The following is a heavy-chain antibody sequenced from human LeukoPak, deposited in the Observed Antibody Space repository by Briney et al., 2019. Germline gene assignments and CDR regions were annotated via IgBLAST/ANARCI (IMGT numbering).Heavy chain of an antibody. V-gene: IGHV3-9*01. CDR2: ISWNSGSI. J-gene: IGHJ4*02. CDR1: GFTFDDYA. CDR3: AKDFASSGWYDY. D-gene: IGHD6-19*01. Sequence: GGSLRLSCVASGFTFDDYAMHWVRQAPGKGLEWVSGISWNSGSIGYADSVKGRFTISRDNAKNSLYLQMNSLRAEDTALYYCAKDFASSGWYDYWGQGTLVTVSS.